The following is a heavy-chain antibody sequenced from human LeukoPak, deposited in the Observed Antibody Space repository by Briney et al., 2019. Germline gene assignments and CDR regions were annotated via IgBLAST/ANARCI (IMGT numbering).Heavy chain of an antibody. D-gene: IGHD3-10*01. CDR2: IKSDGSSS. Sequence: PGGTLRLSCAASGFTFSSYFWMHWVRQAPGKGLVWVSRIKSDGSSSTYADSVKGRFTISRDNSKNSLYLQMNSLRAEDTAVYYCVRDCCASGSYDYWGQGALVTVSS. CDR3: VRDCCASGSYDY. V-gene: IGHV3-74*01. CDR1: GFTFSSYFW. J-gene: IGHJ4*02.